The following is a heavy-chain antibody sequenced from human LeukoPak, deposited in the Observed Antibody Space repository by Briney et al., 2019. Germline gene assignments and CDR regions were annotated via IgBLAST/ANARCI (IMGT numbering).Heavy chain of an antibody. J-gene: IGHJ4*02. CDR2: ISNDGSNK. CDR3: AKVDIVATIDAGRLVDY. V-gene: IGHV3-30*18. CDR1: GFTFSSYG. D-gene: IGHD5-12*01. Sequence: GRSLRLSCAASGFTFSSYGMQWFRQAPDKGLEWVAAISNDGSNKYYADSVKGRFTVSRDNSKNTLYLQMNSLRAEDTAVYYCAKVDIVATIDAGRLVDYWGQGTLVTVSS.